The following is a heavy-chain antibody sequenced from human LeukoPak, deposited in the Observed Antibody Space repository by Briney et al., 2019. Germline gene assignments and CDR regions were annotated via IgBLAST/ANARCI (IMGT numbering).Heavy chain of an antibody. Sequence: GGSLRLSCAASGFTFSSYSMNWVRQAPGKGLERVSYISSSSSTIYYADSVKGRFTISRDNAKNSLYLQMDSLRAEDTAVYFCARKGSRRPSPEGVWGQGTLVTVSS. D-gene: IGHD1-14*01. CDR3: ARKGSRRPSPEGV. V-gene: IGHV3-48*01. CDR2: ISSSSSTI. J-gene: IGHJ4*02. CDR1: GFTFSSYS.